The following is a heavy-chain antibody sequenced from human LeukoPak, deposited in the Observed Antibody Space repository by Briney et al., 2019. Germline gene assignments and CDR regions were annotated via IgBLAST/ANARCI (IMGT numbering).Heavy chain of an antibody. D-gene: IGHD3-22*01. V-gene: IGHV1-46*03. CDR2: INPSVGST. CDR1: GCTFTSYY. Sequence: ASVKVSCKASGCTFTSYYMHWLRQAPGQGLEWMGIINPSVGSTSYAQKFQGKVTMTRATSTSTVYMVLRSLRSEDTAVYYCASQDSSGYNLGYWGQGTLVTVSS. J-gene: IGHJ4*02. CDR3: ASQDSSGYNLGY.